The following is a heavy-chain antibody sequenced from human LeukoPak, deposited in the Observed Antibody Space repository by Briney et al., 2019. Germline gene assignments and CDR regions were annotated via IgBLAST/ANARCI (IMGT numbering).Heavy chain of an antibody. J-gene: IGHJ5*02. CDR1: GFTFSSYA. CDR2: ISGSGGST. CDR3: ARDRVKYLEDWFDP. V-gene: IGHV3-23*01. Sequence: GGSLRLSCAASGFTFSSYAMSWVRQAPGKGLEWVSAISGSGGSTYYADSVEGRFTISRDNSKNTLYLQMNSLRAEDTAVYYCARDRVKYLEDWFDPWGQGTLVTVSS. D-gene: IGHD2/OR15-2a*01.